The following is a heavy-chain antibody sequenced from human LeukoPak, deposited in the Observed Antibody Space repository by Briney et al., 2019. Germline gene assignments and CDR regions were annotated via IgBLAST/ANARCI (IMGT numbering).Heavy chain of an antibody. CDR3: ARDKLGISDY. CDR1: GGSISSGGYY. V-gene: IGHV4-31*03. Sequence: SETLSLTCTVSGGSISSGGYYWSWIRQHPGKGLEWIGYIYYSGSTYYNPSLKSRVTISVDTSKNQFSLRLSSVTAADTAVYYCARDKLGISDYWGQGTLVTVSS. D-gene: IGHD7-27*01. J-gene: IGHJ4*02. CDR2: IYYSGST.